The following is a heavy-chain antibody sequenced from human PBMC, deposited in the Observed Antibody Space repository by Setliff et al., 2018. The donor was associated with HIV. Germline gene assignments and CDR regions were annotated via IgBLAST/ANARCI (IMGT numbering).Heavy chain of an antibody. CDR1: GDSMSPYY. D-gene: IGHD2-15*01. Sequence: SETLSLTCSVSGDSMSPYYWSWIRQSADKGLEWIGRVHPTGSTIYNPSLRSRVTMSVDTSKSQFSLKLSSVTAADTAMYYCARVFPPIRGAPFGTPPGAFDIWGQGAMVTVSS. CDR3: ARVFPPIRGAPFGTPPGAFDI. CDR2: VHPTGST. J-gene: IGHJ3*02. V-gene: IGHV4-4*07.